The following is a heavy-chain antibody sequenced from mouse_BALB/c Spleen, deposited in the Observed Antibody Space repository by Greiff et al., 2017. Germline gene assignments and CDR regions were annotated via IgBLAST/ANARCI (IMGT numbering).Heavy chain of an antibody. J-gene: IGHJ4*01. CDR1: GYTFTDYW. CDR3: ARKRYAMDY. CDR2: IDTSDSYT. V-gene: IGHV1-69*01. Sequence: QVQLQQPGAELVMPGASVKMSCKASGYTFTDYWMHWVQQRPGQGLEWIGAIDTSDSYTSYNQKFKGKATLTVDESSSTAYMQLSSLTAEDSAVYYCARKRYAMDYWGQGTSVTVSS.